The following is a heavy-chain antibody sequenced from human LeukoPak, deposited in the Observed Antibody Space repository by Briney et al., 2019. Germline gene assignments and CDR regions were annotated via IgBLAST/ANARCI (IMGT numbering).Heavy chain of an antibody. Sequence: ASVKVSCKASGYTFTSYAMNWVRQAPGQGLECMGWINTNTGNPTYAQGLTGRFVFSLDTSVSTAYLQISSLKAEDTAVYYCARGYYHFWSNYWFPLDYWGQGTLVTVTS. CDR3: ARGYYHFWSNYWFPLDY. D-gene: IGHD3-3*01. CDR2: INTNTGNP. V-gene: IGHV7-4-1*02. CDR1: GYTFTSYA. J-gene: IGHJ4*02.